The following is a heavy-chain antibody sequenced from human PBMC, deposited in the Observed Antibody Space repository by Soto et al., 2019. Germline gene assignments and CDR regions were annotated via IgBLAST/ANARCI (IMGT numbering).Heavy chain of an antibody. CDR1: GFTFSSYL. Sequence: GGSLRLSCAASGFTFSSYLMSWVRQSPGKGLEWVANIKQDGSEKYYVDSVKGRFTISRDNAKNSLYLQMNSLRAEDTAVYCCARDGVRYFDSNIDYWGQGTLVTVSS. D-gene: IGHD3-9*01. V-gene: IGHV3-7*01. J-gene: IGHJ4*02. CDR3: ARDGVRYFDSNIDY. CDR2: IKQDGSEK.